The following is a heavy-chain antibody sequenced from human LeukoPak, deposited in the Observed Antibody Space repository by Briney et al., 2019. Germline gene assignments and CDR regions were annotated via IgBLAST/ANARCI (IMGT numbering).Heavy chain of an antibody. Sequence: GGSLRLSCEASGFTFNTCAMSGVRQAPRKGLEWVSVIYTGGSTYYADSVKGRFTISRDNSKNTLYLQMNSLRAEDTAVYYCAGDVPYVYWGQGTLVTVSS. CDR2: IYTGGST. J-gene: IGHJ4*02. V-gene: IGHV3-66*01. CDR3: AGDVPYVY. D-gene: IGHD3-16*01. CDR1: GFTFNTCA.